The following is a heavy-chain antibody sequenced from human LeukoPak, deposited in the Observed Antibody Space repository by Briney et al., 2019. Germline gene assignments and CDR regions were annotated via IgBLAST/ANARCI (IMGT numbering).Heavy chain of an antibody. J-gene: IGHJ6*02. CDR2: IYYSGST. CDR3: ARHHEPGYYYYGMDV. CDR1: GGSISSYY. D-gene: IGHD3-10*01. Sequence: SETLSLTCTVSGGSISSYYWSWIRQPPGQGLEWIGYIYYSGSTNYNPSLKSRVTISVDKSKNQFSLKLSSVTAAATAVYYCARHHEPGYYYYGMDVWGQGTTVTVSS. V-gene: IGHV4-59*01.